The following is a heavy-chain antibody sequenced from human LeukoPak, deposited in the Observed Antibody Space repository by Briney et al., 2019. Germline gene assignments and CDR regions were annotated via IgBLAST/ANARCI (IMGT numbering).Heavy chain of an antibody. CDR2: ISSSSSTI. Sequence: PGGSLRLSCAASGFTFSSYSMNWVRQAPGKGLEWVSYISSSSSTIYYADSVKGRFTISRDNSKNTLYLQMNSLRAEDTAIYYCAKAIKASKDQLLSVFDYWGQGTLVTVSS. J-gene: IGHJ4*02. CDR1: GFTFSSYS. D-gene: IGHD2-2*01. CDR3: AKAIKASKDQLLSVFDY. V-gene: IGHV3-48*01.